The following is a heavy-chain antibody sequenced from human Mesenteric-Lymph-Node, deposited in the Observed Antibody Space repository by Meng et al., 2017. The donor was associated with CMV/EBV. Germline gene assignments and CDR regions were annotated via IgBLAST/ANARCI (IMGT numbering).Heavy chain of an antibody. D-gene: IGHD4-17*01. CDR1: GFTFGDYA. CDR3: TRDDYGDYVGYYFDY. V-gene: IGHV3-49*04. J-gene: IGHJ4*02. CDR2: IRSKAYGGTT. Sequence: GGSLRLSCTASGFTFGDYAMSWVRQAPGKGLEWVGFIRSKAYGGTTEYAASVKGRFTISRDDSKSIAYLQINSLKTEDIAVYYCTRDDYGDYVGYYFDYWGQGTLVTVSS.